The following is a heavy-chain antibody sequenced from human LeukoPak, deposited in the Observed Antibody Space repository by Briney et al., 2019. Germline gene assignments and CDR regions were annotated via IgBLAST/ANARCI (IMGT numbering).Heavy chain of an antibody. CDR3: ARAPSGMDFWSGWITSNWFDP. V-gene: IGHV3-7*01. J-gene: IGHJ5*02. Sequence: GGSLRLSCAASGLTFSSYWMSWVRQAPGKGLEWVANIKQDGSEKYYVDSVKGRFTISRDNAKNSLYLQMNSLRAEDTAVYYCARAPSGMDFWSGWITSNWFDPWGQGTLVTVSS. D-gene: IGHD3-3*01. CDR2: IKQDGSEK. CDR1: GLTFSSYW.